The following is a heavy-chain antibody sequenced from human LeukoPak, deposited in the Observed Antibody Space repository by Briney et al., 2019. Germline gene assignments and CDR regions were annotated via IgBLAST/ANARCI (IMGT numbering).Heavy chain of an antibody. D-gene: IGHD5-12*01. V-gene: IGHV1-18*01. CDR3: ARDRRVVRVYSGYDNYYYYGMDV. CDR1: GYTFTSYG. Sequence: GASVKVSCKASGYTFTSYGISWVRQAPGQGLEWMGWISAYNGNTNYAQKLQGRVTMTTDTSTSTAYMELRSLRSDDTAVYYCARDRRVVRVYSGYDNYYYYGMDVWGQGTTVTVSS. CDR2: ISAYNGNT. J-gene: IGHJ6*02.